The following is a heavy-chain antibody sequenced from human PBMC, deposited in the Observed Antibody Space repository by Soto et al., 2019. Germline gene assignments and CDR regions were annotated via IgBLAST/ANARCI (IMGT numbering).Heavy chain of an antibody. CDR3: TRLGKS. J-gene: IGHJ4*02. D-gene: IGHD1-26*01. CDR1: GLSLSNARMG. Sequence: QVTLKESGPVLVKPTETLTLTCTVSGLSLSNARMGVRWVRQPPGKALECLAHIFSNDEKSNSTSLKSRLSKSKDNTKNQVDLTMTKMEQRHPAPYCWTRLGKSGGQGTLVTDSS. V-gene: IGHV2-26*01. CDR2: IFSNDEK.